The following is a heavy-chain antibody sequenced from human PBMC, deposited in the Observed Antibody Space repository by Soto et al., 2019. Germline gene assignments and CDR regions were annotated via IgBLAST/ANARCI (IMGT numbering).Heavy chain of an antibody. Sequence: GGSLRLSCAASGFTFSSYGMHWVRQAPGKGLEWVAVISYDGSNKYYADSVKGRFTISRDNSKNTLYLQMNSLRAEDTAVYYCAKDKETSSSWYPYYYGMDVWGQGTTVTVSS. CDR1: GFTFSSYG. J-gene: IGHJ6*02. CDR2: ISYDGSNK. V-gene: IGHV3-30*18. D-gene: IGHD6-13*01. CDR3: AKDKETSSSWYPYYYGMDV.